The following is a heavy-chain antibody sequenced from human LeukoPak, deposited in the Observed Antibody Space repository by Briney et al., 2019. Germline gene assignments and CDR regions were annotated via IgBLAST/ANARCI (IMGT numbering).Heavy chain of an antibody. CDR3: AEDRDGYSRFDY. CDR1: SGSFSGYY. V-gene: IGHV4-34*01. D-gene: IGHD5-24*01. CDR2: INHSGST. J-gene: IGHJ4*02. Sequence: SETLSLTCAVYSGSFSGYYWSWIRQPPGKGLEWIGEINHSGSTNYNPSLKSRVTISVDTSKNQFSLKLSSVTAADTAVYYCAEDRDGYSRFDYWGQGTLVTVSS.